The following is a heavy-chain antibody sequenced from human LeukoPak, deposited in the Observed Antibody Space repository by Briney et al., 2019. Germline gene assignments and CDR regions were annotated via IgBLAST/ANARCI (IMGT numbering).Heavy chain of an antibody. CDR1: GYTFTNYG. CDR3: TIIPNVILFTHYFEY. D-gene: IGHD2-21*01. V-gene: IGHV1-69*11. CDR2: IIPFLGTT. Sequence: GASVKVSCKASGYTFTNYGVTWVRQAPGQGLEWMGSIIPFLGTTNYAQKFQGRVTITADEPTRTAYMELTYVRSDDTAVYYCTIIPNVILFTHYFEYWGQGTLVTVSS. J-gene: IGHJ4*02.